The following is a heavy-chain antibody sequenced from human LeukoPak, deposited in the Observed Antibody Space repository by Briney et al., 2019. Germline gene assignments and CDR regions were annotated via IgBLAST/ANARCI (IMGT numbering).Heavy chain of an antibody. Sequence: PGRSLRLSCAASGFTFSSYGMHWVRQAPGKGLEWVAVICYDGSNKYYADSVKGRFTISRDNSKNTLYLQMNSLRAEDTAVYYCARANLGYCSGGSCYPSAEYFQHWGQGTLVTVSS. J-gene: IGHJ1*01. CDR3: ARANLGYCSGGSCYPSAEYFQH. CDR2: ICYDGSNK. CDR1: GFTFSSYG. V-gene: IGHV3-33*01. D-gene: IGHD2-15*01.